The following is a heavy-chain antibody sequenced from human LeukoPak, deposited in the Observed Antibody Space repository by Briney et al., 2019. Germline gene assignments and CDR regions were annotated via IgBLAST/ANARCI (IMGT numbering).Heavy chain of an antibody. CDR2: MNPNSGNT. V-gene: IGHV1-8*01. CDR1: GYTFTSYD. CDR3: ARALPSKNYDYVWGSYRYTNWFDP. D-gene: IGHD3-16*02. Sequence: ASVKVSCKASGYTFTSYDINWVRQATGQGLESMGWMNPNSGNTGYAQKFQGRVTMTRNTSISTAYVELSSLRSEDTAVYYCARALPSKNYDYVWGSYRYTNWFDPWGQGTPVTVSS. J-gene: IGHJ5*02.